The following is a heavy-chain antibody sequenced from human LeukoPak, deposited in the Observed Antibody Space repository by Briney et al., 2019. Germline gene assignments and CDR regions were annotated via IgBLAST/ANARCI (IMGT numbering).Heavy chain of an antibody. CDR2: IRSKANSYAT. CDR1: GFTFSGSA. V-gene: IGHV3-73*01. CDR3: TRHEGYDSSGYYYADDY. D-gene: IGHD3-22*01. J-gene: IGHJ4*02. Sequence: GGSLRLSCAASGFTFSGSAMHWVRQASGKGLEWVGRIRSKANSYATAYAASVKGRFTISRDDSKNTAYLQMNSLKTEDTAVYYCTRHEGYDSSGYYYADDYWGQGTLVTVSS.